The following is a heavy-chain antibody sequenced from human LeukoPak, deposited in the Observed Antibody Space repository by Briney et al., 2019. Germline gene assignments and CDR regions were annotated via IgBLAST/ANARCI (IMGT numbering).Heavy chain of an antibody. CDR3: ARDSYGSGSYYLDY. D-gene: IGHD3-10*01. Sequence: ASVKVSCKASGYTFTSYDINWVRQATGQGLEWMGWMNPNSGNTGYAQKFQGRVTIARNTSISTAYMELNSLRAEDTAVYYCARDSYGSGSYYLDYWGQGTLVTVSS. CDR2: MNPNSGNT. V-gene: IGHV1-8*03. CDR1: GYTFTSYD. J-gene: IGHJ4*02.